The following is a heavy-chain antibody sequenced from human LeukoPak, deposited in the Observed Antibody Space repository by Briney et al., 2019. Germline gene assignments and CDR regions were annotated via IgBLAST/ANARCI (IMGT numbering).Heavy chain of an antibody. CDR2: ISYDVSNK. V-gene: IGHV3-30*18. CDR1: GFTFSNYG. D-gene: IGHD2/OR15-2a*01. CDR3: AKIRAYYYLDQ. J-gene: IGHJ4*02. Sequence: VGSLRLSCAASGFTFSNYGMQWVRQAPGEGLERVTFISYDVSNKYYTDSVKGRFTISRDNSKNTLYLQMNTLSPADTAVYYCAKIRAYYYLDQWGQGPLVPVSS.